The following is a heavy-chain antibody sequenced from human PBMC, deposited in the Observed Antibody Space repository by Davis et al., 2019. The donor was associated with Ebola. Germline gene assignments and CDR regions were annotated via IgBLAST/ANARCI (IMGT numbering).Heavy chain of an antibody. J-gene: IGHJ4*02. CDR2: ISGSGGST. CDR3: AKPPNNIVGAIYYFDY. CDR1: GFTFSSYA. V-gene: IGHV3-23*01. D-gene: IGHD1-26*01. Sequence: PGGSLRLSCAASGFTFSSYAMSWVRQAPGKGLEWVSSISGSGGSTYSADSVKGRFTISRDNSQNTLYMQMNSLIAEDTAVYYCAKPPNNIVGAIYYFDYWGQGTLVTVSS.